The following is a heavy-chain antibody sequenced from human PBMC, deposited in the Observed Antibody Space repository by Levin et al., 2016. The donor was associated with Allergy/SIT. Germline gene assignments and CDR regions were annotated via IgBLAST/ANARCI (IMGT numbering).Heavy chain of an antibody. D-gene: IGHD4-17*01. CDR2: ISYDGSNK. J-gene: IGHJ1*01. CDR3: ARAKAAGLDYGDYLGY. Sequence: VRQMPGKGLEWVAVISYDGSNKYYADSVKGRFTISRDSSKNTLYLQMNNLRAEDTAVYYCARAKAAGLDYGDYLGYWGQGTLVTVSS. V-gene: IGHV3-30*14.